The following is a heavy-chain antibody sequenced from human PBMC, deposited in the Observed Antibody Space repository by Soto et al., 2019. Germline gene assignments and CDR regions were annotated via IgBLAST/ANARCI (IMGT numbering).Heavy chain of an antibody. CDR2: IHPSGGST. J-gene: IGHJ4*02. V-gene: IGHV3-23*01. CDR1: GFMFSSYG. D-gene: IGHD3-9*01. CDR3: AKDPSTGPPDC. Sequence: LRLSCAAAGFMFSSYGMSWVRQAPGKGLQWVATIHPSGGSTHYAESVRGRFTISRDNSRDTLYLQMNSLRAEDTAVYYCAKDPSTGPPDCWGQGALVTGSS.